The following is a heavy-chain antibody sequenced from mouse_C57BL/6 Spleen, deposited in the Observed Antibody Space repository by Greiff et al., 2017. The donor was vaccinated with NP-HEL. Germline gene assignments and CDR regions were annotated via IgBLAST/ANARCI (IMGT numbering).Heavy chain of an antibody. CDR2: ISGGGST. CDR3: ANRGNLYYYAMDY. Sequence: VMLVESGPGLVAPSQSLSITCTASGFSLTSYGVDWVRQPPGKGLEWLGVISGGGSTNYNSAPMSRLSISKDNSKNQVFLKMNSLQTDDTAMYDCANRGNLYYYAMDYWGQGTSVTVSS. V-gene: IGHV2-9*01. CDR1: GFSLTSYG. J-gene: IGHJ4*01. D-gene: IGHD2-1*01.